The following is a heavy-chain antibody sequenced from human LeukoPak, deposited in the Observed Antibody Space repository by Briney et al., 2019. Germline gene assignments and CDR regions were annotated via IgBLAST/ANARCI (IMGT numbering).Heavy chain of an antibody. D-gene: IGHD6-19*01. CDR2: LDSENNKM. Sequence: ASVKVSCKISEYSLSDLSIHWVREAPGEGLEWMGGLDSENNKMVYSRKFQGRVTMTEDTSADTAYMELTSLRSEDTAVYFCATDRVYRSSGRSWGFFDYWGQGTLVIVSS. CDR1: EYSLSDLS. V-gene: IGHV1-24*01. CDR3: ATDRVYRSSGRSWGFFDY. J-gene: IGHJ4*02.